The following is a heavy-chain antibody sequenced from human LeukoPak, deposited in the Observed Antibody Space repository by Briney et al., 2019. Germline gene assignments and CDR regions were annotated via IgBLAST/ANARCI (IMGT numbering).Heavy chain of an antibody. CDR3: ARVNN. V-gene: IGHV3-7*04. Sequence: GGSLRLSCAASGFTFSSYAMSWVRQASGKGLEWVANINQDGSEKYYVDSVKGRFTISRDNAKNSLYLQMNSLRAEDTAVYYCARVNNWGQGTLVTVSS. J-gene: IGHJ4*02. CDR1: GFTFSSYA. CDR2: INQDGSEK.